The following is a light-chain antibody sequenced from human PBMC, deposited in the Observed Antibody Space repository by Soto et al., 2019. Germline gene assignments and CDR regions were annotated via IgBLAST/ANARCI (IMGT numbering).Light chain of an antibody. V-gene: IGKV3-11*01. J-gene: IGKJ5*01. Sequence: VMTKSPATVSLSPGERATLCGMASQSVSSNLAWYQHKPGQAPRLLIYGASNRATGIPARFSGSGSGTDFTLTISSLEPEDFAVYYCQQRSNWPIITFGQGTRLEIK. CDR2: GAS. CDR1: QSVSSN. CDR3: QQRSNWPIIT.